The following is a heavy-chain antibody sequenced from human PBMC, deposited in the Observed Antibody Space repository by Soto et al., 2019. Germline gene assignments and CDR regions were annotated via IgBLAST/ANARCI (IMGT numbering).Heavy chain of an antibody. CDR3: ARAFYRFLEWLFNYGMDV. V-gene: IGHV3-48*03. D-gene: IGHD3-3*01. CDR1: GFTFSIYE. J-gene: IGHJ6*02. Sequence: GGSLRLSCAASGFTFSIYEMNLVRQSPGKGLEWVSYISSSGSTIYYADSVKGRFTISRDNAKNSLYLQMNSLRAEDTAVYYCARAFYRFLEWLFNYGMDVWGQGTTVTVSS. CDR2: ISSSGSTI.